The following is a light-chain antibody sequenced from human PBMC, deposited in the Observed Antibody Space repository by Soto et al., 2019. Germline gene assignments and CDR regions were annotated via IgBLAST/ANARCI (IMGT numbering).Light chain of an antibody. Sequence: QSALTQPPPVSGAPGQRVTISCTGGSSNIGAGYDVHWYQQLPGTAPKLLIYGNSNRPSGVPDRFSGSKSGTSASLAITGLQAEDEADYYCQSYDSSLSGYVFGTGTKVPS. V-gene: IGLV1-40*01. CDR3: QSYDSSLSGYV. CDR1: SSNIGAGYD. CDR2: GNS. J-gene: IGLJ1*01.